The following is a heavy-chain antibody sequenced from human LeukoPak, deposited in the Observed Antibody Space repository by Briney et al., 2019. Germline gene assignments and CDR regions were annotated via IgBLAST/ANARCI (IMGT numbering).Heavy chain of an antibody. J-gene: IGHJ4*02. CDR2: ISWNSGSI. CDR1: GFTFSSYG. V-gene: IGHV3-9*01. D-gene: IGHD2-2*01. CDR3: AKDPSPHPLYYFDY. Sequence: GGSLRLSCAASGFTFSSYGMSWVRQAPGKGLEWVSGISWNSGSIGYADSVKGRFTISRDNAKNSLYLQMNSLRAEDTALYYCAKDPSPHPLYYFDYWGQGTLVTVSS.